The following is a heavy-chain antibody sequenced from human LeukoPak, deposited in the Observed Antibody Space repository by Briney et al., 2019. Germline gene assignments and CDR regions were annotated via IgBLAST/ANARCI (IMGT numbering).Heavy chain of an antibody. CDR1: GFTFSSYG. J-gene: IGHJ3*02. V-gene: IGHV3-33*06. CDR3: AKFQLGLKDSSGSDAFDI. Sequence: GGSLRLSCAASGFTFSSYGMHWVRQAPGKGLEWVAAIWYDGSNKYYADSVKGRFTISRDNSKNTLYLQMNSLRAEDTAVYYCAKFQLGLKDSSGSDAFDIWGQGTMVTVSS. CDR2: IWYDGSNK. D-gene: IGHD6-19*01.